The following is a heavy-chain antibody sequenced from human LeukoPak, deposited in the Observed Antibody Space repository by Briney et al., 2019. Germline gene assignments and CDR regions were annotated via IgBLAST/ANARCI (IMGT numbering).Heavy chain of an antibody. CDR3: ARGLAAADDY. J-gene: IGHJ4*02. V-gene: IGHV4-34*01. CDR2: INHSGST. CDR1: GGSFSGYY. D-gene: IGHD6-13*01. Sequence: SETLSLTCAVYGGSFSGYYWSWIRQPPGKGLEWIGEINHSGSTNYNPSLKSRVTISVDASKNQFSLKLSSVTAADTAVYYCARGLAAADDYWGQGTLVTVSS.